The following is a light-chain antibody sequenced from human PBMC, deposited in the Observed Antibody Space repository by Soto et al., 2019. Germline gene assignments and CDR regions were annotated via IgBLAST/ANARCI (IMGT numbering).Light chain of an antibody. Sequence: QSVLTQPPSVSGAPGQRVTISCIGGSSNIGAGYEVHWYQQLPGTVPKLLIYRNTYRPSGVSDRFSGSKSGTSASLAITGLRADDEAHYYCQSFDNTLNGVIFGGGTKLTVL. CDR3: QSFDNTLNGVI. V-gene: IGLV1-40*01. J-gene: IGLJ2*01. CDR2: RNT. CDR1: SSNIGAGYE.